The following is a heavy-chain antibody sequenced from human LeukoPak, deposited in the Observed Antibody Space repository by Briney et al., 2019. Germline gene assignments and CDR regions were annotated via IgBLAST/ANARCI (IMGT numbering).Heavy chain of an antibody. J-gene: IGHJ6*03. CDR2: IRPSGDNT. CDR1: GFTFSSYW. CDR3: AKDGTVTLNYYYYYMDV. V-gene: IGHV3-23*01. Sequence: PGGSLRLSCAASGFTFSSYWMTWVRQAPGRGLEWVSSIRPSGDNTYYGDSVKGRFTISRDNSKNTLYLQMNSLRAEDTAVYYCAKDGTVTLNYYYYYMDVWGKGTTVTISS. D-gene: IGHD4-17*01.